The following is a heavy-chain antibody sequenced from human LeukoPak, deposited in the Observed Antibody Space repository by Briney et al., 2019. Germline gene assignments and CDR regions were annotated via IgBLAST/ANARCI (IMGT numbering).Heavy chain of an antibody. CDR2: INPNSGGT. CDR3: ARDLPVRGVNYYDYGMDV. Sequence: ASVKVSCKASGYTFTGYYMHWVRQAPGQGLEWMGWINPNSGGTNYAQKFQGRVTMTRDTSISTAYMELSRLRSDDTAVYYCARDLPVRGVNYYDYGMDVWGQGTTVTVSS. J-gene: IGHJ6*02. V-gene: IGHV1-2*02. D-gene: IGHD3-10*01. CDR1: GYTFTGYY.